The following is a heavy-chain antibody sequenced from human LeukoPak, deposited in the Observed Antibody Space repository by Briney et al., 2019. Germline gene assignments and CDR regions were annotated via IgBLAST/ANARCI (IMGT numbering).Heavy chain of an antibody. D-gene: IGHD3-16*01. V-gene: IGHV3-30*02. CDR3: AKDLVEYYDYLWGSYDS. CDR2: IRYDGSYK. Sequence: GGSLRLSCAPSGFTFSSYGIHWVRQAPGKGLEWVAFIRYDGSYKHYADSVMGRFSISRDNSNNTLYLQMHSLGGEDTAVYYCAKDLVEYYDYLWGSYDSWGQGTLVTVSS. CDR1: GFTFSSYG. J-gene: IGHJ4*02.